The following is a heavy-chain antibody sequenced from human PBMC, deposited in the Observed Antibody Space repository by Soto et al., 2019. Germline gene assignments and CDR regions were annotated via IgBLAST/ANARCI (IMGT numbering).Heavy chain of an antibody. V-gene: IGHV3-23*01. Sequence: EVQLLESGGGLVQPGGSLRLSCAASGFTFSSYAMSWVRQAPGKGLEWVSTISGSGGRTHYADSVKGRFTISRDNSKNSLYLQMNSLRAEDTALYYCARDPPYYYDSSGYFDYWGQGTLVTVSS. J-gene: IGHJ4*02. CDR1: GFTFSSYA. CDR2: ISGSGGRT. CDR3: ARDPPYYYDSSGYFDY. D-gene: IGHD3-22*01.